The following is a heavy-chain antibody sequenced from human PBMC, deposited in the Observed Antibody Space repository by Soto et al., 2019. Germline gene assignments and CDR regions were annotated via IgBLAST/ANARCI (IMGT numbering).Heavy chain of an antibody. D-gene: IGHD1-26*01. J-gene: IGHJ4*02. CDR2: IYYSGST. CDR3: ARHSSRGSYDGTDFDY. Sequence: PETLSLTCTVSGGSISSYYWSWIRQPPGKGLEWIGYIYYSGSTNYNPSLKSRVTISVDTSKNQFSLKLSSVTAADTAVYYCARHSSRGSYDGTDFDYWGQGTLVTVS. V-gene: IGHV4-59*01. CDR1: GGSISSYY.